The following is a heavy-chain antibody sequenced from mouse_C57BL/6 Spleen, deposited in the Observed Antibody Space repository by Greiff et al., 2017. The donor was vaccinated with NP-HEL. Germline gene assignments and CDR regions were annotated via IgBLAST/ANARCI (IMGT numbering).Heavy chain of an antibody. D-gene: IGHD2-4*01. J-gene: IGHJ4*01. CDR1: GYSITSGYY. Sequence: EVKLQESGPGLVKPSQSLSLTCSVTGYSITSGYYWNWIRQFPGNKLEWMGYISYDGSINYNPSLPNRISLTRPPSQHQFFLKFNSVTTEDTATYYCARGEYDYDDGDYAMDYWGQGTSVTVSS. CDR3: ARGEYDYDDGDYAMDY. V-gene: IGHV3-6*01. CDR2: ISYDGSI.